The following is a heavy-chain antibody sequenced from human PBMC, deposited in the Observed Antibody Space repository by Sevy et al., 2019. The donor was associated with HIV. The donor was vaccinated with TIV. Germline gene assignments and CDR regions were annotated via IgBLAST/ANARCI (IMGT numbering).Heavy chain of an antibody. D-gene: IGHD2-2*01. CDR2: INESGIT. CDR3: ARSPPVVVVPGAPSWFDP. J-gene: IGHJ5*02. Sequence: SETLSLTYAVHDGSFSGYYWNWIRQLTGKGLEWIGEINESGITYYNPSLKSRVTISVDTSKKQFSLKLNSVTAVDSAVYFCARSPPVVVVPGAPSWFDPWGQGTLVTVSS. V-gene: IGHV4-34*01. CDR1: DGSFSGYY.